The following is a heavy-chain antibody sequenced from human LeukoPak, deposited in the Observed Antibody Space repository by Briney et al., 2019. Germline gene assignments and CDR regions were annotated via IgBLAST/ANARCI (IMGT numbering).Heavy chain of an antibody. V-gene: IGHV3-23*01. CDR2: ISDSGGST. CDR3: AKDSSGIVVARAAYYMDV. D-gene: IGHD3-22*01. J-gene: IGHJ6*03. Sequence: GGSLRLSCAASGFTFSTYGMSWVRQAPGKGLEWVSSISDSGGSTYYAGSVKGRFTISRDNSKNMLYLQMNSLRAEDSATYFCAKDSSGIVVARAAYYMDVWGKGTTVTISS. CDR1: GFTFSTYG.